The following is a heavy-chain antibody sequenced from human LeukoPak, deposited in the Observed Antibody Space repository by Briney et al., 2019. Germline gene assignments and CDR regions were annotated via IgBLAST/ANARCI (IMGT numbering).Heavy chain of an antibody. CDR2: ISRSGNTI. CDR3: ARDSQSDVAESYDMDV. V-gene: IGHV3-48*03. J-gene: IGHJ6*02. CDR1: GFTFSGCE. Sequence: PGGSLRLSCAISGFTFSGCELTWVRQAPGKGLEWISYISRSGNTIYYADSVKGRFTTSRDKAKNSLYLQMNSLRVEDTAVYYCARDSQSDVAESYDMDVWGQGTTVTVAS.